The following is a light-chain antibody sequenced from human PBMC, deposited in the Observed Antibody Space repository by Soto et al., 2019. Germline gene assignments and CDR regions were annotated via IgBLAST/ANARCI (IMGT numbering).Light chain of an antibody. V-gene: IGLV2-8*01. Sequence: QSVLTQPPSASGSPGQSVTISCTGTSSDVGGYNYVSWYQQHPGKAPKLMIYEVSKRPSGVPDRFSGSKSGNTASLTVSGRQAEDEVDYYCSSYAGSNNYVFGTGTKVTV. CDR1: SSDVGGYNY. CDR3: SSYAGSNNYV. J-gene: IGLJ1*01. CDR2: EVS.